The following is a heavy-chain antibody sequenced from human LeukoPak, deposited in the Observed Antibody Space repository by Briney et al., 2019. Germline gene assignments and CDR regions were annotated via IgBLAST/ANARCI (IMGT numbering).Heavy chain of an antibody. CDR2: ISAYNGNT. CDR3: AREGLRYFDWPDDAFDI. J-gene: IGHJ3*02. Sequence: ASVKVSCKASGYTFTSYGISWVRQAPEQGLEWMGWISAYNGNTNYAQKLQGRVTMTTDTSTSTAYMELRSLRSDDTAVYYCAREGLRYFDWPDDAFDIWGQGTMVTVSS. CDR1: GYTFTSYG. V-gene: IGHV1-18*04. D-gene: IGHD3-9*01.